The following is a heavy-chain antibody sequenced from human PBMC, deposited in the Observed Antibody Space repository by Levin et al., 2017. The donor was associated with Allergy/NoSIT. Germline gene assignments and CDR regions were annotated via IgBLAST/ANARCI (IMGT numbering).Heavy chain of an antibody. CDR3: ARGGPPNYDYNWGSYRDGYFDY. D-gene: IGHD3-16*02. V-gene: IGHV3-49*04. J-gene: IGHJ4*02. CDR2: IRNKAHGGTT. Sequence: QSGGSLRLSCTGSGFTFGDYAMSWVRQAPGKGLEWVGFIRNKAHGGTTEYAASVKGRLTISRDDSKSIAYLQMNSLKTADTAVYFCARGGPPNYDYNWGSYRDGYFDYWGQGTLVTVSS. CDR1: GFTFGDYA.